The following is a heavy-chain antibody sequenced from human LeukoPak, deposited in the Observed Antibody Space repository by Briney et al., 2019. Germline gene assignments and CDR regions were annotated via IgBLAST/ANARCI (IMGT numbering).Heavy chain of an antibody. CDR3: ARVSGKILIWPQPFGDGMDV. V-gene: IGHV3-23*01. CDR2: ISESGGKT. Sequence: GGSLRLSCAASGFTFSADVMSWVRQAPGEGLECVSAISESGGKTYYADSVKGRFTISRDNSKNMLYMQMNSLKAEDTAVCYCARVSGKILIWPQPFGDGMDVWGQGTTVTVSS. CDR1: GFTFSADV. D-gene: IGHD2-8*01. J-gene: IGHJ6*02.